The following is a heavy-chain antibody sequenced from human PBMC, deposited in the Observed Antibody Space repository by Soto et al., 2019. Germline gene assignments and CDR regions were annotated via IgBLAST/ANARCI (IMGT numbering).Heavy chain of an antibody. Sequence: PSQTLSLTCAISGDSVSSNSAAWNWIRQSPSRGLEWLGRTYYRSKWYNDYAVSVKSRITINPDTSKNQFSLQLNSVTPEDTAVYYCARDPTTVVTNYYYGMDVRGQGTTVTVPS. CDR3: ARDPTTVVTNYYYGMDV. D-gene: IGHD4-17*01. J-gene: IGHJ6*02. CDR1: GDSVSSNSAA. CDR2: TYYRSKWYN. V-gene: IGHV6-1*01.